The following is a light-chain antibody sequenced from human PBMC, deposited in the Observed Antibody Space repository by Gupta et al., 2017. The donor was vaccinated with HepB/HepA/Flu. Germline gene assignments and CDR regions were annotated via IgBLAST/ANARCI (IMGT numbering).Light chain of an antibody. CDR2: GAY. J-gene: IGKJ3*01. CDR1: QGVANY. V-gene: IGKV1-16*02. CDR3: QQYNNFPLT. Sequence: DIQMTQSPSSLSASVGDRVTITCRASQGVANYVAWFQQKPGKAPKSLIYGAYSLHSGVPSNFSGSGSGTEFTLTINNLQPEDFATYYCQQYNNFPLTFGHGTKVEIK.